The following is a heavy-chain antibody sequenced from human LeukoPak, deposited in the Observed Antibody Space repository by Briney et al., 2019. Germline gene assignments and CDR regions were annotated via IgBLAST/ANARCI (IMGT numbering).Heavy chain of an antibody. V-gene: IGHV3-23*01. Sequence: GGSLRLSCAASGFTFSSYAMSWVRQAPGKGLEWVSAISGSGGSTYYADSVKGRFTISRDNSKYRLYLQMNSLRAEDTAVYYCAKTGAITIFGVESSPYYYYGMDVWGQGTTVTVSS. CDR2: ISGSGGST. CDR1: GFTFSSYA. J-gene: IGHJ6*02. D-gene: IGHD3-3*01. CDR3: AKTGAITIFGVESSPYYYYGMDV.